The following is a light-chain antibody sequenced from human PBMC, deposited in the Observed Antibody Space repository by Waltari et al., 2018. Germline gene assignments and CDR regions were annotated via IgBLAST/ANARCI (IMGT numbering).Light chain of an antibody. CDR1: SSDVGGHKY. CDR2: DVS. J-gene: IGLJ3*02. CDR3: SSYTRSNTGV. Sequence: QSALTQPASVSGSPGQSITISCTGTSSDVGGHKYVSWYQQYPGKAPKLMIYDVSERPSGVSDRFSGSKSGNTASLTISGLQAEDEADYYCSSYTRSNTGVFGGGTKLTVL. V-gene: IGLV2-14*01.